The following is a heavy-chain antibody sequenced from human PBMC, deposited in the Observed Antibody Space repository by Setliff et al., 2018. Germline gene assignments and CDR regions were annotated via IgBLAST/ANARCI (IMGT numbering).Heavy chain of an antibody. D-gene: IGHD3-22*01. Sequence: ASVKVSCKASGYTFTNYGIIWVRQAPGQGLEWMGWISAYTGNTYYAPKFQGRVIMTTDTSATTAYMELKNLRSDDTAVYYCARINFYVSSGYYYAPDLWGQGTQVTVSS. CDR1: GYTFTNYG. V-gene: IGHV1-18*01. CDR3: ARINFYVSSGYYYAPDL. J-gene: IGHJ5*02. CDR2: ISAYTGNT.